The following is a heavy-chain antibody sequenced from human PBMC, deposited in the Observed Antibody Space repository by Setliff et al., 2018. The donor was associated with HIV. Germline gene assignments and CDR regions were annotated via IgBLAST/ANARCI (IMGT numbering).Heavy chain of an antibody. CDR1: GGSISSGSYY. V-gene: IGHV4-31*03. CDR3: ARGVAAAGL. CDR2: IYYSGSN. D-gene: IGHD6-13*01. Sequence: PSETLSLTCSVSGGSISSGSYYWTWIRQHPGKGLEWIGYIYYSGSNYNNPSLKSRVTISVDTSKNQFSLKLSSVTAADTAVYYCARGVAAAGLWGQGTLVTVSS. J-gene: IGHJ4*02.